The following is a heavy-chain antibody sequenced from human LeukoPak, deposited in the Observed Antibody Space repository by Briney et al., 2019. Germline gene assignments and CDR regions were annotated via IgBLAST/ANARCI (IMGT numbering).Heavy chain of an antibody. Sequence: GSSVKVSCKASGGTFSSYAISWVRQAPGQGLEWMGGLIPIFGTASYAQKFQGRVTITADESTSTAYMELSSLRSEDTAVYYCAVYFSGGMDVWGKGTTVTVSS. J-gene: IGHJ6*04. CDR3: AVYFSGGMDV. D-gene: IGHD3-10*01. CDR1: GGTFSSYA. CDR2: LIPIFGTA. V-gene: IGHV1-69*01.